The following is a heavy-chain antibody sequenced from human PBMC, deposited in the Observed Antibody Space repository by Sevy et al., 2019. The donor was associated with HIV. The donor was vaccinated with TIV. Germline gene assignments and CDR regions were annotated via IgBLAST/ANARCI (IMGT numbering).Heavy chain of an antibody. CDR1: GSTLTRLS. Sequence: ASVKVSCKVSGSTLTRLSMHWVRQAPGKGLEWMASLDPEDGKTVYAQKFQGRVTMTEDTSTDTAYMGLSSLRSEDTAVYYCATTKDYYDNSGDPFDYWGQGTLVTVSS. V-gene: IGHV1-24*01. D-gene: IGHD3-22*01. J-gene: IGHJ4*02. CDR2: LDPEDGKT. CDR3: ATTKDYYDNSGDPFDY.